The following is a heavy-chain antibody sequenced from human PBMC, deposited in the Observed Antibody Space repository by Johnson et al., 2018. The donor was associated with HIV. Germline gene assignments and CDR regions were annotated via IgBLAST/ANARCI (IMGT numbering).Heavy chain of an antibody. CDR2: IYSGGST. V-gene: IGHV3-66*02. J-gene: IGHJ3*02. CDR1: GFTVSSYY. Sequence: VLLVESGGGLVQPGGSLRLSCAASGFTVSSYYMSWVRQAPGKGLEWVSVIYSGGSTYYADSVKGRFTISRDISKNTLFLQMNSLRVEDTAVYYCAKDIRLVSAYYDILSGTSFDAFDIWGQGTMVTVSS. D-gene: IGHD3-9*01. CDR3: AKDIRLVSAYYDILSGTSFDAFDI.